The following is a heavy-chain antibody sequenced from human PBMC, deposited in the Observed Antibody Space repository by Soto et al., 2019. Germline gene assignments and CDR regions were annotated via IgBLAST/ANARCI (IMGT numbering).Heavy chain of an antibody. CDR2: ISVYNGNT. CDR3: ARDAVDSSGYYPYYYYGMYV. J-gene: IGHJ6*02. V-gene: IGHV1-18*01. Sequence: QVQLVQSGAEVKKPGASVKVSCKASGYTFTSYGISWVRQAPGQGLEWMGWISVYNGNTKYAQKLQGRVTMTTDTSTSTAYMELRSLRSDDTAVYYCARDAVDSSGYYPYYYYGMYVWGQGTTVTVSS. D-gene: IGHD3-22*01. CDR1: GYTFTSYG.